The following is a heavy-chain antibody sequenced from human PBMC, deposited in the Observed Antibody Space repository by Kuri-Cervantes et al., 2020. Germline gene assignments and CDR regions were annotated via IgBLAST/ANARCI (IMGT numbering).Heavy chain of an antibody. CDR1: GYTFTSYA. CDR2: INAGNGNT. CDR3: ARASFGGYYFDY. J-gene: IGHJ4*02. V-gene: IGHV1-3*01. D-gene: IGHD3-10*01. Sequence: ASVKVSCKASGYTFTSYAMHWVRQAPGQRLEWMGWINAGNGNTKYSQKFQGRVTMTRDTSTSTVYMELSSLRSEDTAVYYCARASFGGYYFDYWGQGTLVTVSS.